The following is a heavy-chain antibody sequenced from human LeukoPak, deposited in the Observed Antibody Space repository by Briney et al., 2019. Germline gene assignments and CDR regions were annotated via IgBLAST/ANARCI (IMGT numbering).Heavy chain of an antibody. V-gene: IGHV3-30*18. CDR1: GFTFSSYG. CDR3: AKPTIVGATYFDY. Sequence: GGSLRLSCAASGFTFSSYGMHWVRQAPGKGLEWVAVISYDRSNKYYADSVKGRFTISRDNSKNTLYLQMNSLRAEDTAVYYCAKPTIVGATYFDYWGQGTLVTVSS. J-gene: IGHJ4*02. D-gene: IGHD1-26*01. CDR2: ISYDRSNK.